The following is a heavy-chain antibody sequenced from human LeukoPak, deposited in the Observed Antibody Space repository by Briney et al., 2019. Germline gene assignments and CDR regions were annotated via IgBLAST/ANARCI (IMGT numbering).Heavy chain of an antibody. D-gene: IGHD6-13*01. J-gene: IGHJ4*02. CDR3: ARGGWQQLMFDFDY. CDR1: EFTFSSYA. V-gene: IGHV3-30*04. CDR2: ISYDGNNK. Sequence: PGGSLRLSCAASEFTFSSYAMHWVRQAPGKGLEWVAVISYDGNNKNYADSVKGRFTISRDNSKNTLFLQMNSLRLDDTAVYYCARGGWQQLMFDFDYWGQGTLVTVSS.